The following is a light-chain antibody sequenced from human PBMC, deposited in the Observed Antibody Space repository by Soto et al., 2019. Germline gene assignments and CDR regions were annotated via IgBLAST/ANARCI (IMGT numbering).Light chain of an antibody. V-gene: IGKV1-5*01. CDR3: QQYNTYPWT. CDR1: QSISSW. J-gene: IGKJ1*01. Sequence: IQVTQSPSTLSASVVNRVTFTCRASQSISSWLAWYQQKPGKDAKLLLDDASTLQSGVPSRFSGSGSGTDFTLTISRMHSDDFATYYCQQYNTYPWTFGQGNKVDI. CDR2: DAS.